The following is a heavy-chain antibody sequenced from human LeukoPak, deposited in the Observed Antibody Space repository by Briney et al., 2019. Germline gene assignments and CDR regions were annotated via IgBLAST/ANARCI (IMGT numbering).Heavy chain of an antibody. D-gene: IGHD3-3*01. J-gene: IGHJ6*02. CDR2: IYYSGST. CDR1: GGSISSGGYY. CDR3: ARGSDDKYAMDV. V-gene: IGHV4-31*03. Sequence: KASQTLSLTCTVSGGSISSGGYYWNWIRQHPGKGLEWIGYIYYSGSTYYNPSLKSRVTISVDTSKNQFSLKLSSVTAADTAVYYCARGSDDKYAMDVWGQGTTVTVSS.